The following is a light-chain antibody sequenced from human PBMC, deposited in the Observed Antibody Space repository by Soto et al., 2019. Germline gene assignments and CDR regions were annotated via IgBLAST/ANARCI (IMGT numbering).Light chain of an antibody. CDR2: AAS. CDR3: QKYNSAPQFT. CDR1: QGISNY. Sequence: DIQMTQSPSSLSASVGDRVTITCRASQGISNYLAWYQQKPGKVPKLLIYAASTLQSGVPSRFSGSGSGTDFTLTISSPQPEDVATYYCQKYNSAPQFTFGPGTKVDIK. J-gene: IGKJ3*01. V-gene: IGKV1-27*01.